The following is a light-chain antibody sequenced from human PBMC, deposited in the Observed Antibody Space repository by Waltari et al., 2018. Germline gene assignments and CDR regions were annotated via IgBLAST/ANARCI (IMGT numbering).Light chain of an antibody. CDR1: ALPNHY. Sequence: SYELTQPPSVSVSPGQTARITCSAVALPNHYAPWYQQKPGQAPVLVIYKDTERPSGIPERFSGSNSGTTVTLTISGVQAEDEADYYCQSADSSGPYRVFGGGTKLTVL. V-gene: IGLV3-25*03. CDR2: KDT. CDR3: QSADSSGPYRV. J-gene: IGLJ3*02.